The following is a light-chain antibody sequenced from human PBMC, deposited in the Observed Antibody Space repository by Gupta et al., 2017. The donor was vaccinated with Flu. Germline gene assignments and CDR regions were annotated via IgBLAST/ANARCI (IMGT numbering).Light chain of an antibody. CDR1: SSDVGGYNF. V-gene: IGLV2-8*01. J-gene: IGLJ2*01. CDR2: DLN. CDR3: SSYAGTNNLV. Sequence: QSALTQPPTASGSLGQSVTISCTGSSSDVGGYNFVSWYQQHSGKAPKLMIYDLNRRPSGVPDRFSGSRSGNTASLTVSGLQAEDEADYYCSSYAGTNNLVFGGGTRLTVL.